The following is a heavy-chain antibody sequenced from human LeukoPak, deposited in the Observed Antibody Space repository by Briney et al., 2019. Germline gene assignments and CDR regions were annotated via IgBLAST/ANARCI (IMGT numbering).Heavy chain of an antibody. CDR2: ISYDGTNK. D-gene: IGHD3-9*01. V-gene: IGHV3-30*04. J-gene: IGHJ4*02. Sequence: GGSLRLSCAASGFTFINYAIHWVRQAPGKGLEWVAVISYDGTNKYYADSVKGRFTISRDNSKNTLYLQMNSLRNEDSALYYCAKAFDILTGPPDYWGQGTLVTVSS. CDR1: GFTFINYA. CDR3: AKAFDILTGPPDY.